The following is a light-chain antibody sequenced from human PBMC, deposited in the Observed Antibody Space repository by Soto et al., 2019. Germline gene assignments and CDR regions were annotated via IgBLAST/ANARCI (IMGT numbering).Light chain of an antibody. Sequence: QAVVTQPPSVSGAPGQRVTISCTGSSSNIGAGYDVHWYQQLPGTAPKLLIYGNSNRPSGVPDRFSGSKSGTSASLAITGLQAEDEADYYCQSYDSSLSVYVFGTATKVTVL. J-gene: IGLJ1*01. CDR1: SSNIGAGYD. CDR2: GNS. V-gene: IGLV1-40*01. CDR3: QSYDSSLSVYV.